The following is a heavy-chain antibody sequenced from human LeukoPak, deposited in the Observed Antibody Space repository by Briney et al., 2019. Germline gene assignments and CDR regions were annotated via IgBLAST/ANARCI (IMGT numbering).Heavy chain of an antibody. D-gene: IGHD3-16*02. CDR1: GFSFTTYD. V-gene: IGHV3-13*01. J-gene: IGHJ4*02. CDR3: VREALGFRYTYFDS. Sequence: GGSLRLSCAASGFSFTTYDMHWVRHAAGQGLELVSSVDVTGATYYPGSVKGRFTISRENAKSSLFLQMNSVRAGDTAVYYCVREALGFRYTYFDSWGQGTLVTVSS. CDR2: VDVTGAT.